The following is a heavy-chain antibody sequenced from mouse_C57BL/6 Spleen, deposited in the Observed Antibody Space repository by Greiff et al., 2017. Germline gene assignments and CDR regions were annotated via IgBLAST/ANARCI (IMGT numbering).Heavy chain of an antibody. V-gene: IGHV5-6*01. CDR3: ARHGGGTGYFDV. CDR2: ISSGGSYT. CDR1: GFTFSSYG. Sequence: EVKVVESGGDLVKPGGSLKLSCAASGFTFSSYGMSWVRQTPDKRLEWVATISSGGSYTYYPDSVKGRFTISSDNAKNTLYLQMSSLKSEDTAMYYCARHGGGTGYFDVWGTGTTVTVSS. D-gene: IGHD4-1*01. J-gene: IGHJ1*03.